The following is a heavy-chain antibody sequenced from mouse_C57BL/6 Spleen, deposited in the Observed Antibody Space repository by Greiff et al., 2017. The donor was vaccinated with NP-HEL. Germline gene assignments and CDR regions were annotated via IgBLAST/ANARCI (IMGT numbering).Heavy chain of an antibody. Sequence: EVMLVESGGGLVQPGGSMKLSCAASGFTFSDAWMDWVRQSPEKGLEWVAEIRNKANNHATYYGESVKGRFTISRDDSKSSVYLQMNSLRAEDTGIYYCTGSFYYDYPWFAYWGQGTLVTVSA. D-gene: IGHD2-4*01. CDR2: IRNKANNHAT. CDR3: TGSFYYDYPWFAY. V-gene: IGHV6-6*01. CDR1: GFTFSDAW. J-gene: IGHJ3*01.